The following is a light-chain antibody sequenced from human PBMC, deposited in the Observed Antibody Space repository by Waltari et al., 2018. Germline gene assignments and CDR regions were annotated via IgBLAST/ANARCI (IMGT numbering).Light chain of an antibody. Sequence: DIQMTQSPSSLSASVGDRVTIACRASQSVSSYLNLYQQRPGKVPRLRIYGKSSLQRGVPSRFSGSGSGTDFTLTITSLQPEDFATYYCQQSDTAPFTFGPGTTVDIK. J-gene: IGKJ3*01. CDR1: QSVSSY. CDR2: GKS. V-gene: IGKV1-39*01. CDR3: QQSDTAPFT.